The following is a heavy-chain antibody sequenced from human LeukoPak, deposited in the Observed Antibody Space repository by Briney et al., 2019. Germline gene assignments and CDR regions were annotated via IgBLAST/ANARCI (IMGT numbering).Heavy chain of an antibody. CDR2: IYYSGNT. CDR3: ARAEFTTGVYFDY. D-gene: IGHD4-23*01. V-gene: IGHV4-39*07. Sequence: SETLSLTCTVSGVSISSSNSYWGWIRQPPGKGLEWIGSIYYSGNTYYNASLKSQVSISIDTSKNQFSLRLTSVTAADTAVYYCARAEFTTGVYFDYWGQGTLVTASS. J-gene: IGHJ4*02. CDR1: GVSISSSNSY.